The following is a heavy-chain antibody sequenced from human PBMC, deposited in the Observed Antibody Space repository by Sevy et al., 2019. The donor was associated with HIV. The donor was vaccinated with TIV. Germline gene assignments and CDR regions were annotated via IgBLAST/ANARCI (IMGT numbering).Heavy chain of an antibody. CDR2: INHSGST. J-gene: IGHJ5*02. CDR3: ARSYYPPYNWFDP. CDR1: GGSFSGYY. V-gene: IGHV4-34*01. Sequence: SETLSLTCAVYGGSFSGYYWTWIRQPPGKGLEWIGEINHSGSTNYNPSLKSRVTISVDTSKNQFSLKLSSVTAADTAVYYCARSYYPPYNWFDPWGQGTLVTVSS. D-gene: IGHD1-26*01.